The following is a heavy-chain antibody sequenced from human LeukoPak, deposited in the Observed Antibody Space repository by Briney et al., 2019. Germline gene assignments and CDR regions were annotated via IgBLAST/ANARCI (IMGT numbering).Heavy chain of an antibody. CDR1: EFSFSIYW. CDR2: IKEDGSEK. CDR3: AKDHKSGCYDY. V-gene: IGHV3-7*01. J-gene: IGHJ4*02. D-gene: IGHD6-19*01. Sequence: GGSLRLSCAASEFSFSIYWMTWVRQAPGKGLEWVANIKEDGSEKNHLDSVKGRFTISRDNAKNSLYLHMNSLRAEDTAVYYCAKDHKSGCYDYWGPGTLVTVSS.